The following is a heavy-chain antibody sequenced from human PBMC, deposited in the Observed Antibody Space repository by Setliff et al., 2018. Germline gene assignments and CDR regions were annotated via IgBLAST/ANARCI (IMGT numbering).Heavy chain of an antibody. Sequence: SETLSLTCAVSGVSINSLSWWSWVRQSPGKGLEWIGEIYHDGNSNFNPSVHYSPSLKSRVTMSIDKSNNQFSLKLTSVTAADTAVYYCAAVVATSLNYVDNWGQGTLVTVSS. J-gene: IGHJ4*02. D-gene: IGHD5-12*01. CDR3: AAVVATSLNYVDN. V-gene: IGHV4-4*02. CDR2: IYHDGNS. CDR1: GVSINSLSW.